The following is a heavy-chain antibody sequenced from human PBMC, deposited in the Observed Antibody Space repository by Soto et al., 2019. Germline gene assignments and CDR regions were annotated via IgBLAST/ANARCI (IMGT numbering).Heavy chain of an antibody. CDR1: ILSFDIYA. V-gene: IGHV3-23*01. J-gene: IGHJ6*02. D-gene: IGHD5-12*01. CDR3: AKHSGYDHYYGRDV. Sequence: EVQLLESGGGVVQPGGSLRLSCAASILSFDIYAMSWVRQAPGKGLEWVSATTGSGGTAYYAGSVKGRFTISRDNSKNTLYLQMDSLRAEDTAVYYCAKHSGYDHYYGRDVWGQGTTVTVSS. CDR2: TTGSGGTA.